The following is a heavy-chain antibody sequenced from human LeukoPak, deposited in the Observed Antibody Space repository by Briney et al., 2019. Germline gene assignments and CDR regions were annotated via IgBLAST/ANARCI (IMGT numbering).Heavy chain of an antibody. J-gene: IGHJ4*02. CDR3: ARVPTGSYYFDY. Sequence: SQTLSLTCTVSGGSISSGDYYWSWIRQPPGKGLEWIGYIYYSGSTYYNPSLKSRVTIPVDTSKNQFSLKLSSVTAADTAVYYCARVPTGSYYFDYWGQGTLVTVSS. V-gene: IGHV4-30-4*01. CDR1: GGSISSGDYY. CDR2: IYYSGST. D-gene: IGHD3-9*01.